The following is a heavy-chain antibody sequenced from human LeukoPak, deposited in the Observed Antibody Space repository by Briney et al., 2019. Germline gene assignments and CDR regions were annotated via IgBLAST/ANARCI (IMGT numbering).Heavy chain of an antibody. CDR1: GYSISSGYY. CDR2: IYHSGST. V-gene: IGHV4-38-2*01. J-gene: IGHJ4*02. D-gene: IGHD3-10*01. Sequence: SKTLSLTCAVPGYSISSGYYWGWIRQPPGKGLEWIGSIYHSGSTYYNPSLKSRVTISVDTSKNQFSLKLSSVTAADTAVYYCARAGITMVRGVNRGTTFDYWGQGTLVTVSS. CDR3: ARAGITMVRGVNRGTTFDY.